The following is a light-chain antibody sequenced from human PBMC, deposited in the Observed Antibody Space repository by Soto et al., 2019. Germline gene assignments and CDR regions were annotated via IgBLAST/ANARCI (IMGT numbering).Light chain of an antibody. J-gene: IGKJ4*01. CDR3: QQHNKWPLT. CDR2: VAS. Sequence: EIVMTQSPGTLSVSPGERATLSCRASQSVSRNLAWYQQKPGQAPRLLIYVASTRATGIPARFSGSGSGTEFTLTISSLQSEDFAVYYCQQHNKWPLTFGGGTKVEIK. V-gene: IGKV3-15*01. CDR1: QSVSRN.